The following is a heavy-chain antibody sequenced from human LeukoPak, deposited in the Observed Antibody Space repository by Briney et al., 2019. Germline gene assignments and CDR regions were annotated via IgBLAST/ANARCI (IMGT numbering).Heavy chain of an antibody. Sequence: GGSLRLSCAVSGLRFGSFWMSWVRQAPGKGLEWVANINQDGSEKYFVDSVRGRFTISRDNSKNSLHLQMNTLRAEDTAVYYCARERDGRFFDYWGQGTLVSVSS. CDR2: INQDGSEK. CDR1: GLRFGSFW. CDR3: ARERDGRFFDY. D-gene: IGHD5-24*01. J-gene: IGHJ4*02. V-gene: IGHV3-7*01.